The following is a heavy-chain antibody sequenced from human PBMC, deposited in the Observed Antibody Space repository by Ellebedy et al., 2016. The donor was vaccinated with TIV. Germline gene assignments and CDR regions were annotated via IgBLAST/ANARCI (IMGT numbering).Heavy chain of an antibody. D-gene: IGHD4-17*01. CDR2: FDPEDGET. Sequence: AASVKVSCKVSGDTLTELSMHWVRQAPGKGLEWMGGFDPEDGETIYAQKFQGRVTMTEDTSTDTAYMELSSLSSEDTAVYYCATAYGDYVHDAFDIWGQGTMVTVSS. V-gene: IGHV1-24*01. CDR3: ATAYGDYVHDAFDI. J-gene: IGHJ3*02. CDR1: GDTLTELS.